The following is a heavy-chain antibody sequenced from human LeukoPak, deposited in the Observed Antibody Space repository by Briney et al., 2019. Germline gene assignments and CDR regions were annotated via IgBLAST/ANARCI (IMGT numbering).Heavy chain of an antibody. CDR3: AREGASQNYYDSSGYVFDY. V-gene: IGHV3-33*01. J-gene: IGHJ4*02. Sequence: QPGRSLRLSCAASGFTFSSYGMHWVRQAPGKGLEWVAVIWYDGSNKYYADSVKGRFTISRDNSKNTLYLQMNSLRAEDTAVYYCAREGASQNYYDSSGYVFDYWGQGTLVTVSS. D-gene: IGHD3-22*01. CDR2: IWYDGSNK. CDR1: GFTFSSYG.